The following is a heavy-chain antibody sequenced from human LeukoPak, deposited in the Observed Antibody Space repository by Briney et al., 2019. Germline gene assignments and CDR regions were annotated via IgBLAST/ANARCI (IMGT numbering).Heavy chain of an antibody. CDR3: AKKEAMVFDY. V-gene: IGHV3-7*01. CDR1: GFTFSRHW. CDR2: IKQDGSEK. J-gene: IGHJ4*02. D-gene: IGHD5-18*01. Sequence: GGSLRLSCAVSGFTFSRHWMSWVRQAPGKGLEWLANIKQDGSEKYYVDSVEGRFTISRDNAKNSLYLQMNSLRAEDTAVYYCAKKEAMVFDYWGQGTLVTVSS.